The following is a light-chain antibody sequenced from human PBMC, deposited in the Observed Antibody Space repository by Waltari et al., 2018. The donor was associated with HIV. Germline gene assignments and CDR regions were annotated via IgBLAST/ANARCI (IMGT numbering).Light chain of an antibody. CDR3: QQRYSTPPT. Sequence: DIQMTQSPSTLSASVGDRVTITCRASQSISNYLNWYQQKPGKAPKLLIYAASSLQTGVPSRFSGSGSGTDFTLTISSVQPEDFATYYCQQRYSTPPTFGGGTKVDIK. V-gene: IGKV1-39*01. CDR1: QSISNY. CDR2: AAS. J-gene: IGKJ4*01.